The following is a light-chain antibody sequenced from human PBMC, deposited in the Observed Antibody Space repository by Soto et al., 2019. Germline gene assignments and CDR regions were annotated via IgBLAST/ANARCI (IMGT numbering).Light chain of an antibody. Sequence: HSALTQPPSASGSPGQSVTISCTGTSSDVGGYNYVSWYQQHPGKAPKLMIYEVSKRPSGVPDRFSGSKSGNTASLTVSGLQAEDEADYYCSSYAGSNINYVFGTGTKLTVL. CDR1: SSDVGGYNY. V-gene: IGLV2-8*01. J-gene: IGLJ1*01. CDR3: SSYAGSNINYV. CDR2: EVS.